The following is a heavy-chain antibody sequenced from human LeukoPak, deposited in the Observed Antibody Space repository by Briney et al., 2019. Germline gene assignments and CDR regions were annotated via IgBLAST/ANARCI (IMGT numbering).Heavy chain of an antibody. Sequence: GRSLRLSCAASGFTFSSYGMHWVRQAPGKGLEWVAVIWYDGSNKYYADSVKGRFTISRDNSMNTLYLQMNSLRAEDTAVYYCAKVGGRYYDFWSGYDVWGKGTTVTVSS. CDR1: GFTFSSYG. J-gene: IGHJ6*04. CDR2: IWYDGSNK. D-gene: IGHD3-3*01. V-gene: IGHV3-33*06. CDR3: AKVGGRYYDFWSGYDV.